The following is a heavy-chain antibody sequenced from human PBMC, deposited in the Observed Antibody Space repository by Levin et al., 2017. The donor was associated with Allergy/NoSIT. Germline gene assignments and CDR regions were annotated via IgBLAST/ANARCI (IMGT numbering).Heavy chain of an antibody. CDR3: ARVGPYNWNDHAFDI. Sequence: GGSLRLSCAASGFTFSSYAMHWVRQAPGKGLEWVAVISYDGSNKYYADSVKGRFTISRDNSKNTLYLQMNSLRAEDTAVYYCARVGPYNWNDHAFDIWGQGTMVTVSS. CDR1: GFTFSSYA. V-gene: IGHV3-30-3*01. J-gene: IGHJ3*02. CDR2: ISYDGSNK. D-gene: IGHD1-20*01.